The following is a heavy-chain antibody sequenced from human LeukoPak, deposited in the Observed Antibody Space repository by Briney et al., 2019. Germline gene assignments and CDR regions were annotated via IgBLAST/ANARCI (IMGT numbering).Heavy chain of an antibody. Sequence: SETLSLTCTVSGGSISSYYWSWIRQPPGKGLEWIGYIYYSGSTNYNPSLKSRVTISVDTPKNQFSLKLSSVTAADTAVYYCARHHDSSGYPIDYWGQGTLVTVSS. CDR2: IYYSGST. D-gene: IGHD3-22*01. J-gene: IGHJ4*02. V-gene: IGHV4-59*08. CDR3: ARHHDSSGYPIDY. CDR1: GGSISSYY.